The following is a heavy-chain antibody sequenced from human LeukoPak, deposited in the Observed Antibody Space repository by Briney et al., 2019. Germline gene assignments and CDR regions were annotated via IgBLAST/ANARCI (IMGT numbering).Heavy chain of an antibody. CDR2: IYFSVST. Sequence: SQSLSLTCTLSGGSITNHYCTWIRQPPGKRLEWIGYIYFSVSTNYNPSLKSRVTISVDTSKNQFYLKLNSVTAADTAVYFCARVGAWSDYWGQGALVTVSS. V-gene: IGHV4-59*11. CDR1: GGSITNHY. D-gene: IGHD6-19*01. CDR3: ARVGAWSDY. J-gene: IGHJ4*02.